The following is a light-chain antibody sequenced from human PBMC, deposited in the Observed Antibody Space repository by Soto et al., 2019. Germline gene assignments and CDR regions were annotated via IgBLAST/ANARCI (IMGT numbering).Light chain of an antibody. CDR2: EVT. J-gene: IGLJ1*01. CDR3: MSYAGMYTYV. V-gene: IGLV2-8*01. Sequence: HSVLTQPPSASGSPGQSVTISCTGTSSDVGGYNYLSWYQHRPGKAPQLIIYEVTKRPSGVPNRFFGYKSGNTASLTVSGLQAEDEADYFCMSYAGMYTYVFGTGTKVTV. CDR1: SSDVGGYNY.